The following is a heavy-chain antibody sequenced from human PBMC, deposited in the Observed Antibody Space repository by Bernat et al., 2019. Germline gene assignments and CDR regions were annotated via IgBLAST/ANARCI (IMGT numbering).Heavy chain of an antibody. CDR1: GFTVSSNY. CDR2: IYSGGST. D-gene: IGHD3-9*01. J-gene: IGHJ3*02. V-gene: IGHV3-53*01. Sequence: EVQLVESGGGLIQPGGSLRLSCAASGFTVSSNYMSWVRQAPGKGLEWVSVIYSGGSTYYADSVKGRFTISRDNSKNTLYLQMNSLRAEDTAVYYCARDHGGHRWLAARGGEAFDTWGQGTMVTGSS. CDR3: ARDHGGHRWLAARGGEAFDT.